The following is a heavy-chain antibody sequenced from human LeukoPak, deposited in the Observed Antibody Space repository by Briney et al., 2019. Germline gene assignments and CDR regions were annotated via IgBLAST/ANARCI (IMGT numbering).Heavy chain of an antibody. Sequence: ASVNVSCKASGYTFTSYAMNWVRQAPGQGLECMGWINTNTGNPTYAQGFTGRFVFSLDTSVSTAYLQISSLKAEDTAVYYCARDIPGDYYDSSGFPGYWGQGTLVTVSS. CDR3: ARDIPGDYYDSSGFPGY. J-gene: IGHJ4*02. D-gene: IGHD3-22*01. CDR1: GYTFTSYA. CDR2: INTNTGNP. V-gene: IGHV7-4-1*02.